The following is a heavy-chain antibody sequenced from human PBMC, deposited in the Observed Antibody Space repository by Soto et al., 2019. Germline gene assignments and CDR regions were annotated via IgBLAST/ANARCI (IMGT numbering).Heavy chain of an antibody. D-gene: IGHD3-22*01. J-gene: IGHJ5*02. V-gene: IGHV3-48*01. Sequence: GGSLRLSCTASGFTFSTYSMNWVRQAPGKGLEWVSYISSSSSTIFYTDSVKGRFTVSRDNAKNSLYLQTNSLRAEDTAVYYCVRAYYDTFGYSLDPWGQGTLVTVSS. CDR1: GFTFSTYS. CDR2: ISSSSSTI. CDR3: VRAYYDTFGYSLDP.